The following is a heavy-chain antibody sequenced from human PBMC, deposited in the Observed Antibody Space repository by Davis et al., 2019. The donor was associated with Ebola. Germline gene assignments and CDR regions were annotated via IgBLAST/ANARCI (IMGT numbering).Heavy chain of an antibody. D-gene: IGHD6-19*01. CDR2: ISYDGSNK. CDR1: GFTFSSYA. J-gene: IGHJ6*02. CDR3: ARVAVAVDYYYYYYGMDV. V-gene: IGHV3-30-3*01. Sequence: GGSLRLSCAASGFTFSSYAMHWVRQAPGKGLEWVAVISYDGSNKYYADSVKGRFTISRDNSKNTLYLQMNSLRAEDTAVYYCARVAVAVDYYYYYYGMDVWGQGTTVTVSS.